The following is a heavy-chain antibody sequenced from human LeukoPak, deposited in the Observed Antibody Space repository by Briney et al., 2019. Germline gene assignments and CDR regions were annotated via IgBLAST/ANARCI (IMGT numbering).Heavy chain of an antibody. Sequence: GGSLRLSCAASGYTFRHYSANWVRQAPGKGLEWVSSISSTGDYIYYADSVKGRFTISRDNAKSSLYLQMNSLRAEDTAVYYCVSGNDPDSTWESYRLDAFDIWGQGTTVIVSS. CDR1: GYTFRHYS. CDR2: ISSTGDYI. D-gene: IGHD3-16*02. V-gene: IGHV3-21*01. CDR3: VSGNDPDSTWESYRLDAFDI. J-gene: IGHJ3*02.